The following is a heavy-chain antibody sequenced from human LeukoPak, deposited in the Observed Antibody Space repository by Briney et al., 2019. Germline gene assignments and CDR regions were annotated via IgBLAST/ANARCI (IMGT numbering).Heavy chain of an antibody. V-gene: IGHV3-23*01. J-gene: IGHJ4*02. CDR3: AKDPEWLVRGAFDY. D-gene: IGHD6-19*01. CDR2: ISGSGGRT. Sequence: PGGSLRLSCAASGFTFSSYAMSCVRQAPGKGLEWVSAISGSGGRTYYADSVKGRFTISRDNSKNTLYLQMNSLRAEDTAVYYCAKDPEWLVRGAFDYWGQGTLVTVSS. CDR1: GFTFSSYA.